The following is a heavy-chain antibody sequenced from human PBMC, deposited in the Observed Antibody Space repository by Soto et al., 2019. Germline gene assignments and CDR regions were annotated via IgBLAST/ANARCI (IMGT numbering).Heavy chain of an antibody. Sequence: GGSLRLSCAASGFTVSSYAMSWARQAPGKGLEWVSAISGSGGSTYYADSVKGRFTISRDNSKNTLYLQMTSLRAEDTAVYYSAKDPRSEYCINGVCYTSYYGMDIWVEVTKVTVSS. D-gene: IGHD2-8*01. V-gene: IGHV3-23*01. CDR2: ISGSGGST. CDR1: GFTVSSYA. CDR3: AKDPRSEYCINGVCYTSYYGMDI. J-gene: IGHJ6*02.